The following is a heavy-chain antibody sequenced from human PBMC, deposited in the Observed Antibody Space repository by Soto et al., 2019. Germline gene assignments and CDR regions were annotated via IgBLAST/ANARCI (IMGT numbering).Heavy chain of an antibody. CDR2: ITGGESET. Sequence: PGGSLRLSCTTSGLPFSSHAMTWVRQAPGKGLEWVSTITGGESETYYAYSAKGRFTISRDNSKNTLYLQMDGLRVDDTAVYYCVKDWTGNKCPCMDVWGQGTRVTVSS. CDR1: GLPFSSHA. CDR3: VKDWTGNKCPCMDV. D-gene: IGHD2-8*02. V-gene: IGHV3-23*01. J-gene: IGHJ6*02.